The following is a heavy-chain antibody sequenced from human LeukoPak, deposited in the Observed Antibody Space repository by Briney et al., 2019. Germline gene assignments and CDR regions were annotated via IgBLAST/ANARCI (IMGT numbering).Heavy chain of an antibody. D-gene: IGHD6-13*01. J-gene: IGHJ3*02. CDR3: AREVAAAGIRIGFDI. CDR1: GFTFSSYE. Sequence: GGPLRLSCAASGFTFSSYEMNWVRQAPGKGLEWVSYISSSGSTIYYADSVKGLFTISRDNAKNSLYLQMNSLRAEDTAVYYCAREVAAAGIRIGFDIWGQGTMVTVSS. V-gene: IGHV3-48*03. CDR2: ISSSGSTI.